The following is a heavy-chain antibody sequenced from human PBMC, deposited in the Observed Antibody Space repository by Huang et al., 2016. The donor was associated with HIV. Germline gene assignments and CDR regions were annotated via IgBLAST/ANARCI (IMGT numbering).Heavy chain of an antibody. J-gene: IGHJ4*01. CDR3: ARDKEENNWTEWGKPEYYLDY. V-gene: IGHV1-2*02. D-gene: IGHD1-26*01. Sequence: QVQLVQSGAEGKKPGASVKVSCKASGYTFSGHYIHWVRQAPGQGLEWMGWINPKSDGINYAPKFQGRVTMTRDTSISTVYMELSRLRSDDSAVYYCARDKEENNWTEWGKPEYYLDYWGQGTLVTVS. CDR2: INPKSDGI. CDR1: GYTFSGHY.